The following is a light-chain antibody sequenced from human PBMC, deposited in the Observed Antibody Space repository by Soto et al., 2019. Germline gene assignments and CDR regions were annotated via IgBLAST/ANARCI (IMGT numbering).Light chain of an antibody. CDR3: TTWDDSLNGRV. CDR2: SNR. V-gene: IGLV1-44*01. J-gene: IGLJ3*02. CDR1: SSNIGSNA. Sequence: QSLLTQPPSASGTPGQTVTMSCSGTSSNIGSNAVNWFQHLPGTAPKLLIYSNRQRPSGVPDRFPASRSGTSASLAISGLQSDDESDYYCTTWDDSLNGRVFGGGTKLTVL.